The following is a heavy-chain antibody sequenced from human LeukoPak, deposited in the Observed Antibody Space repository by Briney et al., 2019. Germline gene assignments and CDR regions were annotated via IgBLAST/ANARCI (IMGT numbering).Heavy chain of an antibody. Sequence: GGSLRLSCAASGFTFSSYGIHWVRQAPGKGLGWVSAIGGSGGSTYYADPVKGRFTISRDNSKNTLYLQMNSLRADDTAVYYCAELGITMIGGVWGKGTTVTISS. J-gene: IGHJ6*04. CDR2: IGGSGGST. D-gene: IGHD3-10*02. V-gene: IGHV3-23*01. CDR1: GFTFSSYG. CDR3: AELGITMIGGV.